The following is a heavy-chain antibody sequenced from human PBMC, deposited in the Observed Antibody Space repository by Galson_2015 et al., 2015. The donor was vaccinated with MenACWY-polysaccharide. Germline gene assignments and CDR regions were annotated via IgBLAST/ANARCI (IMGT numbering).Heavy chain of an antibody. CDR2: ISYGGKT. CDR1: TGSISSVAYF. Sequence: TLSLTCSVSTGSISSVAYFWGWIRQPPGEGLEWIGTISYGGKTYYNPSLKSRITISVDMSKNQFSLNLSSVTAADTAVYFCAGIPATETSYGWFDPWGQGTLVTVSS. V-gene: IGHV4-30-4*01. J-gene: IGHJ5*02. CDR3: AGIPATETSYGWFDP. D-gene: IGHD4-17*01.